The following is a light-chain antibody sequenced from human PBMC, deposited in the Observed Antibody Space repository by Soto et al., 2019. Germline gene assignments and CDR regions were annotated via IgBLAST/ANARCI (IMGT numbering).Light chain of an antibody. CDR1: SSDVGAYDL. CDR3: SSYTSSSTPYV. Sequence: QSALSQPASVSGSPGQSVTISCTGTSSDVGAYDLVCWYQQHPGKASKLMIYDVSNRPSGVSNRFSGSKSSNTASLTISGLQAEDEADYYCSSYTSSSTPYVFGTGTKVTVL. V-gene: IGLV2-14*01. J-gene: IGLJ1*01. CDR2: DVS.